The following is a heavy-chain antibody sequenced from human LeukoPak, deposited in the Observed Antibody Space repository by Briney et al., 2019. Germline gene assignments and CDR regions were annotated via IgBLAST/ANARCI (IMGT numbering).Heavy chain of an antibody. CDR1: GFTFSSYS. V-gene: IGHV3-21*01. Sequence: GGSLRLSCAASGFTFSSYSMNWVRQAPGKGLEWVSSISSSSSYIYYADSVKGRFTISRDNAKNSLYLRMNSLRAEDTAVYYCATTARLATYSSSWYYGYWGQGTLVTVSS. D-gene: IGHD6-13*01. J-gene: IGHJ4*02. CDR3: ATTARLATYSSSWYYGY. CDR2: ISSSSSYI.